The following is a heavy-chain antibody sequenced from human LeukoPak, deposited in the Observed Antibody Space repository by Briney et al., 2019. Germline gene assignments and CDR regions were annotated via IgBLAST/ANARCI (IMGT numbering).Heavy chain of an antibody. CDR3: ARGPYCSGGSCFDY. CDR1: GFTFSSYW. D-gene: IGHD2-15*01. J-gene: IGHJ4*02. V-gene: IGHV3-74*01. CDR2: INSHGSST. Sequence: GGSLRLSCAASGFTFSSYWMHWVRQAPGKGLVWVSRINSHGSSTSYADSVKGRFTISRDNAKNTLYLQMNSLRAEDTAVYYCARGPYCSGGSCFDYWGQGTLVTVSS.